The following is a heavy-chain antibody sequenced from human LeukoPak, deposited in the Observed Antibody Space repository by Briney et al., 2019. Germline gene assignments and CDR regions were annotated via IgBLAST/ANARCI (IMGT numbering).Heavy chain of an antibody. V-gene: IGHV3-30*02. D-gene: IGHD6-13*01. J-gene: IGHJ4*02. CDR3: AKSRQQLPHDF. CDR2: IRYDGSNR. Sequence: GGSLRLSCVASGLSFSSYGMHWVRQAPGKGLDWVAFIRYDGSNRYYADSVKGRFTISKDSSKNTLYLQMNSLIGEDTAVYYCAKSRQQLPHDFWGQGTLVTVSS. CDR1: GLSFSSYG.